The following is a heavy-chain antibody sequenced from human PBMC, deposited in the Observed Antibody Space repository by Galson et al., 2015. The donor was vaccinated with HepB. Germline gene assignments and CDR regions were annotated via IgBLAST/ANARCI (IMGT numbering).Heavy chain of an antibody. J-gene: IGHJ4*02. V-gene: IGHV3-48*01. CDR2: ISSSSSTI. CDR1: GFTFSSYS. CDR3: VRERVVRYHYGSGSLDY. D-gene: IGHD3-10*01. Sequence: SLRLSCAASGFTFSSYSMNWVRQAPGKGLEWVSYISSSSSTIYYADSVKGRITTSRDNAKNSLYLQMNSLRAEDTAVYYCVRERVVRYHYGSGSLDYWGQGTLVTVSS.